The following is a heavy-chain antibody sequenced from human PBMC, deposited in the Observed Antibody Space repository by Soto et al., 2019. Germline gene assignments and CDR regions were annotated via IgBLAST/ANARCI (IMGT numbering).Heavy chain of an antibody. CDR1: GGSISSYY. CDR2: IYYSGST. CDR3: ARGRIAAAGSPLDY. Sequence: SETLSLTCTVSGGSISSYYWSWIRQPPGKGLEWIGYIYYSGSTNYNPSLKSRVTISVDTSKNQFSLKLNSVTAADTAVYYCARGRIAAAGSPLDYCGQGTLVTVSS. J-gene: IGHJ4*02. D-gene: IGHD6-13*01. V-gene: IGHV4-59*01.